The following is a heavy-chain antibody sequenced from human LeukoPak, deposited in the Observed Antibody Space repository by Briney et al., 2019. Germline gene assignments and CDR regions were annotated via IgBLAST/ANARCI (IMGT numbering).Heavy chain of an antibody. CDR2: IYYGGST. D-gene: IGHD3-22*01. CDR3: AKSTYYYDTFVNAFDF. CDR1: GDSISSYY. Sequence: PSETLSLTCSVSGDSISSYYWGWIRQPPGKGLEWIGSIYYGGSTYYNASLRSRVTTSVDTSKNQFSLKLSSVTAADTAVYYCAKSTYYYDTFVNAFDFWGQGTVVTVSS. J-gene: IGHJ3*01. V-gene: IGHV4-39*07.